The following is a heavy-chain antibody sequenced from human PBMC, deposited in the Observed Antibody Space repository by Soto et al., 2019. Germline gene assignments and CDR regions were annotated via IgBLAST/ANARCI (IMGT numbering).Heavy chain of an antibody. CDR3: AKEQWLPSLEQSRGFDD. J-gene: IGHJ4*02. V-gene: IGHV3-23*01. CDR2: ISGSGGST. Sequence: PGGSLRLSCAASGFTFSSYAMSWVRQAPGKGLEWVSAISGSGGSTYYADSVKGRFTISRDNSKNTLYLQMNSLRAEDTAVYYCAKEQWLPSLEQSRGFDDWGQGTRVTVSS. CDR1: GFTFSSYA. D-gene: IGHD6-19*01.